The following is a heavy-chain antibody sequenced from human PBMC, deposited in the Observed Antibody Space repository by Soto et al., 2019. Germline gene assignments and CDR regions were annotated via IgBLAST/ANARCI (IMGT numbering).Heavy chain of an antibody. CDR1: GFTFSTYS. D-gene: IGHD5-18*01. J-gene: IGHJ3*01. V-gene: IGHV3-48*02. CDR2: IDSSGTSI. CDR3: ARLDTAMITFTDAFDV. Sequence: GGSLRLSCAASGFTFSTYSMNWVRQAPGKGLEWVSYIDSSGTSIYYADSVKGRFTISRDNAKNSLYLQLDSLRDEDTAVYYCARLDTAMITFTDAFDVWGQGTMVTVSS.